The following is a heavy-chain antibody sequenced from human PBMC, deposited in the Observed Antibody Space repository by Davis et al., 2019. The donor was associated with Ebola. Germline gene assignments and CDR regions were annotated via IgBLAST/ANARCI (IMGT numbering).Heavy chain of an antibody. J-gene: IGHJ6*02. CDR1: GGSISSGGYY. CDR3: ARQNGDSRFDYYYGMDV. Sequence: LRLSCTVSGGSISSGGYYWSWIRQHPGKGLEWIGYIYYSGSTYYNPSLKSRVSISVDTSKNQFSLKLSSVTAADTAVYYCARQNGDSRFDYYYGMDVWGQGTTVTVSS. CDR2: IYYSGST. D-gene: IGHD4-17*01. V-gene: IGHV4-31*03.